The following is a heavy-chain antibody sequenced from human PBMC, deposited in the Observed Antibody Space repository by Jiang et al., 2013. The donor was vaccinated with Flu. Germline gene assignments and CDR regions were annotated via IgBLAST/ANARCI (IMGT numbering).Heavy chain of an antibody. CDR1: GFTFDDYA. Sequence: VQLVESGGGLIQPGRSLRLSCAASGFTFDDYAMHWVRQAPGKGLEWVAGIVWNDSTNVAYADSVKGRFTVSRDYAKNSLHLQMNSLGPDDTAIYYCTKRPRNGWYFDYWGQGTLLTVSS. V-gene: IGHV3-9*01. CDR2: IVWNDSTNV. J-gene: IGHJ4*02. D-gene: IGHD6-19*01. CDR3: TKRPRNGWYFDY.